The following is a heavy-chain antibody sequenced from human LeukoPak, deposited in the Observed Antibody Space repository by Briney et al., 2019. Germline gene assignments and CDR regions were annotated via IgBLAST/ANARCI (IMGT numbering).Heavy chain of an antibody. J-gene: IGHJ6*03. CDR1: GFTFSSYS. CDR3: ARAPSGRTKYMDV. Sequence: GGSLRLSCAASGFTFSSYSMNWVRQAPGKGLEWVSSISSTSSYIYYADSVKGRFTISRDNAKNSLYLQMNSLRAEDTAVYYCARAPSGRTKYMDVWGKGTTVTVSS. D-gene: IGHD2-15*01. CDR2: ISSTSSYI. V-gene: IGHV3-21*01.